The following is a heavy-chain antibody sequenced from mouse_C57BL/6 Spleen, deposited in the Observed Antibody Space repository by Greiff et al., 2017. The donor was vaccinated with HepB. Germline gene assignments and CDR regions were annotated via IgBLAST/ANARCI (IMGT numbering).Heavy chain of an antibody. J-gene: IGHJ1*03. CDR2: IYPGDGDT. V-gene: IGHV1-80*01. D-gene: IGHD4-1*01. CDR1: GYAFSSYW. CDR3: ALTGTRYFDV. Sequence: QVHVKQSGAELVKPGASVKISCKASGYAFSSYWMNWVKQRPGKGLEWIGQIYPGDGDTNYNGKFKGKATLTADKSSSTAYMQLSSLTSEDSAVYFCALTGTRYFDVWGTGTTVTVSS.